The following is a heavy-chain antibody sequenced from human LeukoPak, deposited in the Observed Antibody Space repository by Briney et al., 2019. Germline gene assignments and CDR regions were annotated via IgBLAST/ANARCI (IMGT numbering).Heavy chain of an antibody. CDR1: GFTFSSYA. J-gene: IGHJ4*02. V-gene: IGHV3-21*06. Sequence: GGSLRLSCAASGFTFSSYAMTWVRQAPGKGLEWVSAISSSDSTIYYADSVKGRFTISRDNAKNSLYLQMNSLRAEDTAVYYCARDYGGSSPFDYWGQGTLVTVSS. CDR3: ARDYGGSSPFDY. CDR2: ISSSDSTI. D-gene: IGHD4-23*01.